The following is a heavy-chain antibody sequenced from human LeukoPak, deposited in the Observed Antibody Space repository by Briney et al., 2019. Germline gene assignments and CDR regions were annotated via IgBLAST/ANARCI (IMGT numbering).Heavy chain of an antibody. D-gene: IGHD6-13*01. V-gene: IGHV1-46*03. CDR2: INPSGGST. Sequence: ASVKVSCKASGYTFTSYSMLWVRQAPGQGLEWMGIINPSGGSTSYAQKFQGRVTMTRETSTSTVYMELSSLRSEDTAVYYCACRCSGAYSSSGWGQGTMVTVSS. CDR3: ACRCSGAYSSSG. CDR1: GYTFTSYS. J-gene: IGHJ3*01.